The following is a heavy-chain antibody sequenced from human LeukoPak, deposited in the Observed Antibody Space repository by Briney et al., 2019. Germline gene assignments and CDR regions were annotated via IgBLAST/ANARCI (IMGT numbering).Heavy chain of an antibody. CDR2: INSDGRST. J-gene: IGHJ4*02. CDR3: ARAYCGGDCYSRAMDY. Sequence: GGALRLSCAASGFTFSSCWMQWLRKAPGKALVGVSRINSDGRSTSYADSVKGRFTISRDNAKNTLYLQMNSLRADDTAVYHCARAYCGGDCYSRAMDYWGQGTLVTVSS. D-gene: IGHD2-21*02. V-gene: IGHV3-74*01. CDR1: GFTFSSCW.